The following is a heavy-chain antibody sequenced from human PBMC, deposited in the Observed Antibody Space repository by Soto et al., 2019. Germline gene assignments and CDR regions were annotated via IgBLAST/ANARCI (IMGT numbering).Heavy chain of an antibody. Sequence: GESLKISCKGSGYSFTRYWIGWGRQMPGKGLEWMGIIYPGDSDTRYSPSFPGQVTISADKSISTAYLQWSSLKASDTAMYYCARHNGSSGYYYGGEDWFDPWGQGTLVTVSS. V-gene: IGHV5-51*01. D-gene: IGHD3-22*01. CDR2: IYPGDSDT. J-gene: IGHJ5*02. CDR1: GYSFTRYW. CDR3: ARHNGSSGYYYGGEDWFDP.